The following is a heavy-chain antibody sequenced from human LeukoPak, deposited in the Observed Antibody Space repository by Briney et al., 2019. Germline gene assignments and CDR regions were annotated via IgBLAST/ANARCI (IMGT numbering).Heavy chain of an antibody. V-gene: IGHV3-30*01. CDR1: GFTFSSYA. CDR3: AREANYDFWSGYFIDTGYYFDY. CDR2: ISYDGSNK. Sequence: PGRSLRLSCAASGFTFSSYAMHWVRQAPGKGLEWVAVISYDGSNKYYADSVKGRFTISRDNSKNTLYLQMNSLRAEDTAVYYCAREANYDFWSGYFIDTGYYFDYWGQGTLVTVSS. J-gene: IGHJ4*02. D-gene: IGHD3-3*01.